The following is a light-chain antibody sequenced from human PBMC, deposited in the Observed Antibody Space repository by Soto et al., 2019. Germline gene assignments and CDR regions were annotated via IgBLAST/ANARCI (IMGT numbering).Light chain of an antibody. CDR3: QQYGSSPLIT. CDR2: GAS. CDR1: QSVSSN. J-gene: IGKJ4*01. Sequence: EIMMTQFPATLSVSPGERATLSCRASQSVSSNLAWYQQKPGRAPRLVIYGASTRATGIPARFSGSGSGTEFTLTISSLQSEDFAVYYCQQYGSSPLITFGGGTKVDIK. V-gene: IGKV3-15*01.